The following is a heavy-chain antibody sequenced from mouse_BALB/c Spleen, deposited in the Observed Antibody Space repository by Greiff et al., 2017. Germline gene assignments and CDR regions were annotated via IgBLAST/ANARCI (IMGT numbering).Heavy chain of an antibody. CDR1: GFNIKDTY. CDR3: ARYRYFDV. J-gene: IGHJ1*01. V-gene: IGHV14-3*02. Sequence: LVESGAELVKPGASVKLSCTASGFNIKDTYMHWAKQRPEQGLEWIGRIDPANGNTKYDPKFQGKATITADTSSNTAYLQLSSLTSEDTAVYYCARYRYFDVWGAGTTVTVSS. CDR2: IDPANGNT.